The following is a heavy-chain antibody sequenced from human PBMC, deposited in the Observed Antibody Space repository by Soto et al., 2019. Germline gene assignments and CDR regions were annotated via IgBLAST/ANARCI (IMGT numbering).Heavy chain of an antibody. V-gene: IGHV6-1*01. CDR1: GDSVSSNSAA. D-gene: IGHD6-13*01. CDR3: ARDAYGLSSSWYYGWFDP. CDR2: TYYRSKWYN. Sequence: SQTLSLTCAISGDSVSSNSAAWDWIRQSPSRGLEWLGRTYYRSKWYNDYAVSMKSRITINPDTSKNQSSLQLNSVTPEDTAVYYCARDAYGLSSSWYYGWFDPWGQGTLVTVSS. J-gene: IGHJ5*02.